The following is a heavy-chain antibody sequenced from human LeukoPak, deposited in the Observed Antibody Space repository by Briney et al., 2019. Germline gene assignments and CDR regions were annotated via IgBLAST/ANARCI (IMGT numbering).Heavy chain of an antibody. Sequence: SETLSLTCAVYGASFSGYYWSWIRQPPGKGLEWIGEINHSGSTNYNPSLKSRVTISVDTSKNQFSLKLSSVTAADTAVYYCARSWDYDSSGYYYVDYWGQGTLVTVSS. CDR1: GASFSGYY. J-gene: IGHJ4*02. D-gene: IGHD3-22*01. CDR2: INHSGST. V-gene: IGHV4-34*01. CDR3: ARSWDYDSSGYYYVDY.